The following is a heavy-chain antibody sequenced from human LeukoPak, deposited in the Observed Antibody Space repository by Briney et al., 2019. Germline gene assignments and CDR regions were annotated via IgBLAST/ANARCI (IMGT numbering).Heavy chain of an antibody. CDR1: GGSISNGDYY. Sequence: SETLSLTSTVSGGSISNGDYYWSWIRQPPGKGLEWIGYIYYSGCAYYNPSLQSRVTISVDTSKNQFSLKLSSVTAADTAVYYCAKYGDYPFDYWGQGTLVTVSS. D-gene: IGHD4-17*01. CDR2: IYYSGCA. V-gene: IGHV4-30-4*01. J-gene: IGHJ4*02. CDR3: AKYGDYPFDY.